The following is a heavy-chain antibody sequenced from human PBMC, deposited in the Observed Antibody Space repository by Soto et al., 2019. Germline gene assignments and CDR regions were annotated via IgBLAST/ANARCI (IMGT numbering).Heavy chain of an antibody. Sequence: VGSLRLSCAASGFTFSSYEMNWVRQAPGKGLEWVSYISSSGSTIYYADSVKGRFTISRDNAKNSLYLQMNSLRAEDTAVYYCARGGVVYYFDYWGQGTLVTVSS. D-gene: IGHD2-15*01. J-gene: IGHJ4*02. CDR2: ISSSGSTI. CDR1: GFTFSSYE. CDR3: ARGGVVYYFDY. V-gene: IGHV3-48*03.